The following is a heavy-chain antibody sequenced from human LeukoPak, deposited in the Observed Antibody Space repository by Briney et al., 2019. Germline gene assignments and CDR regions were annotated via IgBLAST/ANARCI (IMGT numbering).Heavy chain of an antibody. V-gene: IGHV3-30*18. CDR2: ISYDGSNK. CDR1: GFTFSSYG. D-gene: IGHD2-2*01. Sequence: GGSLRLSCAASGFTFSSYGMHWVRQAPGKGLEWVAAISYDGSNKYYADSVKGRFTISRDNSKNTLYLQMNSLRAEDTAVYYCAKDSIWYQLPRYYYYGMDVWGQGTTVTVSS. CDR3: AKDSIWYQLPRYYYYGMDV. J-gene: IGHJ6*02.